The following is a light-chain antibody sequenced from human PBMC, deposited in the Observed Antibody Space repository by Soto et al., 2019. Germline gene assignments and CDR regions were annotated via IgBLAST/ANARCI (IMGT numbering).Light chain of an antibody. Sequence: EIVMTQSPATLSVSPGERATLSCRASQSVRTSLAWYQHKPGQAPRLVIYDASLRANGVPARFGGSGSGTDLTLTINSLEPEDFAVYYCQQRNVWPPITFGQGTRLEIK. CDR3: QQRNVWPPIT. J-gene: IGKJ5*01. CDR2: DAS. CDR1: QSVRTS. V-gene: IGKV3-11*01.